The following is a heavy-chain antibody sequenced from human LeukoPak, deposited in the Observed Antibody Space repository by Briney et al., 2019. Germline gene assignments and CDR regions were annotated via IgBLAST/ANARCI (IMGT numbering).Heavy chain of an antibody. J-gene: IGHJ4*02. Sequence: SETLSLTCAVYGGSFSGYYWSWIRQPPGKGLEWIGEINHSGSTNYNPSLKSRVTISVDTSKNQFSLKLSSVTAADTAVYYCATNYGDYAPDYWGQGPLVPVS. CDR2: INHSGST. CDR3: ATNYGDYAPDY. CDR1: GGSFSGYY. V-gene: IGHV4-34*01. D-gene: IGHD4-17*01.